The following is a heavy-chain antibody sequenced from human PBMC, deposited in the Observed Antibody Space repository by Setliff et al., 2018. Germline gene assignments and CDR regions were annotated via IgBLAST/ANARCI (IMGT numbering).Heavy chain of an antibody. CDR3: AREVGTSTSSDAFNV. V-gene: IGHV4-30-4*08. J-gene: IGHJ3*01. Sequence: PSESLSFTCTVSGDSISSGDYFWSWIRQPPGKGLEWIAYIYHSGSAYYNPSLKSRVTMSVDTSKNQFSLHLTSVTAADTAVYYCAREVGTSTSSDAFNVWGQGMMVTVSS. CDR1: GDSISSGDYF. D-gene: IGHD1-26*01. CDR2: IYHSGSA.